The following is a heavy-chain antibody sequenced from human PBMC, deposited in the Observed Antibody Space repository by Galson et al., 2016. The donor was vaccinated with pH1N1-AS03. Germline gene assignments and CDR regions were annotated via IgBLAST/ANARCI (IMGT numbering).Heavy chain of an antibody. CDR2: IDTDGTSA. Sequence: PRLSCAASGFAFNKFWMHWVHQAPGKGLEWVSQIDTDGTSATYADSVKGRFTTSRDNAKNTLYLQMDSLRDEDTAVYYCASDGVFDHKSAFDFWGQGTMVTVSS. CDR3: ASDGVFDHKSAFDF. J-gene: IGHJ3*01. CDR1: GFAFNKFW. D-gene: IGHD3-9*01. V-gene: IGHV3-74*03.